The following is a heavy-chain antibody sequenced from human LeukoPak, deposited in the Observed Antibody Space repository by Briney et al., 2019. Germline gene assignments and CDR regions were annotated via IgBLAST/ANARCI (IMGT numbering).Heavy chain of an antibody. V-gene: IGHV3-7*01. CDR1: GFTFSSYW. D-gene: IGHD1-14*01. Sequence: GGSLRLSCAASGFTFSSYWMSWVRQAPGKGLEWVANIKQDGSDKYCVDSVKGRFTISRDNAKDSLHLQMNSLRADDTALYYCARGRNPFDIWGQGTMLTVSS. J-gene: IGHJ3*02. CDR3: ARGRNPFDI. CDR2: IKQDGSDK.